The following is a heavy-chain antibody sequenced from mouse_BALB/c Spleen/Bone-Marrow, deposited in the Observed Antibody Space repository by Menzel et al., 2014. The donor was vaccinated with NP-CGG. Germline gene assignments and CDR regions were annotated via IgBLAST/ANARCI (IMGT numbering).Heavy chain of an antibody. D-gene: IGHD3-1*01. J-gene: IGHJ4*01. CDR1: GDSITSGY. CDR2: ISYSGST. V-gene: IGHV3-8*02. Sequence: VQLKESGPSLVKPSQTLSLTCSVTGDSITSGYWNWIRKFPGNKLESMGYISYSGSTYYNPSLKSRISITRDTSKNLYYLQLNSVTTKDTATYYCARSGSSDYHYYAMDYWGQGTSVTVSS. CDR3: ARSGSSDYHYYAMDY.